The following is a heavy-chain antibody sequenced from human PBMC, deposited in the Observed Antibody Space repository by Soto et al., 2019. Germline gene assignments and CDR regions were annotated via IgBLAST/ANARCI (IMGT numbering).Heavy chain of an antibody. CDR2: IVVGSGNT. CDR1: GFTFTSSA. D-gene: IGHD4-17*01. Sequence: SVKVSCKASGFTFTSSAMQWVRQARGQRLEWIGWIVVGSGNTNYAQKFQERVTITRDMSTSTAYMELSSLRSEDTAVYYCAKTTVTEYKDYYGMDVWGQGTTVTVS. J-gene: IGHJ6*02. V-gene: IGHV1-58*02. CDR3: AKTTVTEYKDYYGMDV.